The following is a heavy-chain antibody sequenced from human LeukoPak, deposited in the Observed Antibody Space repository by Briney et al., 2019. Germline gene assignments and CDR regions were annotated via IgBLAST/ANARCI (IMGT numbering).Heavy chain of an antibody. Sequence: ASVKVSCKASGGSFSNYAISWVRQAPGQGLEWMGIINPSGGNTNYAQKFQGRVTITADESTSTAYMELSSLRSEDTAVYYCARGVAAAGNYYYYMDVWGKGTTVTISS. CDR2: INPSGGNT. CDR1: GGSFSNYA. V-gene: IGHV1-69*11. CDR3: ARGVAAAGNYYYYMDV. D-gene: IGHD6-13*01. J-gene: IGHJ6*03.